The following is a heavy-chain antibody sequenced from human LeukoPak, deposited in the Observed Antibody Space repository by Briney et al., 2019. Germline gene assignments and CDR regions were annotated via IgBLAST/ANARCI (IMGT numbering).Heavy chain of an antibody. D-gene: IGHD2-21*01. CDR2: ISSSSSYI. Sequence: GGSLRLSCAASGFTLITYSINWVRQAPGKGLEWVSSISSSSSYIYYADSVKGRFTISRDNAKNSLYLQMNSLRAEDTAVYYCARDFSPYCGGDCYFDAFDMWGQGTVVTVSS. CDR3: ARDFSPYCGGDCYFDAFDM. J-gene: IGHJ3*02. V-gene: IGHV3-21*01. CDR1: GFTLITYS.